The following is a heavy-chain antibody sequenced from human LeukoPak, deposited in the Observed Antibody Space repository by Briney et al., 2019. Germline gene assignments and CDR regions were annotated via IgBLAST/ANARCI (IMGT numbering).Heavy chain of an antibody. CDR1: GYTFTSYG. CDR3: ARGYYDFWSGYYLNAFDI. CDR2: ISAYNGNT. V-gene: IGHV1-18*01. Sequence: GASVKVSCKASGYTFTSYGISWVRQAPGQGLEWMGWISAYNGNTNYAQKLQGRVTMTTDTSTSTAYMELRSLRSDDTAVYYCARGYYDFWSGYYLNAFDIWGQGTMVTLSS. D-gene: IGHD3-3*01. J-gene: IGHJ3*02.